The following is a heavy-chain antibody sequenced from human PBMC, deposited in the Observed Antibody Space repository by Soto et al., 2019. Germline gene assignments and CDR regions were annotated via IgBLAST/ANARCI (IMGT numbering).Heavy chain of an antibody. CDR3: ARDYFLTGYYTSYYFDY. D-gene: IGHD3-9*01. CDR1: GFTFSSYA. Sequence: QVQLVESGGGVVQPGRSLRLSCAASGFTFSSYAMHWVRQAPGKGLEWVAVISYDGSNKYYADSVKGRFTISRDNSKNTLYLQMNSLSAEDTAVYYCARDYFLTGYYTSYYFDYWGQGTLLTVSS. CDR2: ISYDGSNK. J-gene: IGHJ4*02. V-gene: IGHV3-30-3*01.